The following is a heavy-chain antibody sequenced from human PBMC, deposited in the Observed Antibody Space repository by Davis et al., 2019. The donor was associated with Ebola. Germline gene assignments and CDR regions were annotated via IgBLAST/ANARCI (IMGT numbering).Heavy chain of an antibody. J-gene: IGHJ4*02. CDR1: GYTFSTFG. V-gene: IGHV1-18*01. D-gene: IGHD3-3*01. Sequence: ASVKVSCKASGYTFSTFGFSWVRQAPGQGLEWMGWFSAHNGKTYYAQRFQGRVTLTRDISSSTAYMELRSLRSDDTAVYYCARDQRPAVEFWSEFYMFSNFWGQGTQVTVSS. CDR2: FSAHNGKT. CDR3: ARDQRPAVEFWSEFYMFSNF.